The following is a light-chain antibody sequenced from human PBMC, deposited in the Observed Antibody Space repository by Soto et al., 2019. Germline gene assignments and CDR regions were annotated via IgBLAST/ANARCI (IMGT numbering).Light chain of an antibody. Sequence: EIVLTQSPGTLSLSPGERATLSCSASQSDSSSFLAWYQQKPGQAPRLLIYGASSRATGIPDRFSGSGSGTDFTLTISRLEPEDVAVYYCQQYGSSPLTFGGGTKVEIK. V-gene: IGKV3-20*01. CDR1: QSDSSSF. CDR3: QQYGSSPLT. J-gene: IGKJ4*01. CDR2: GAS.